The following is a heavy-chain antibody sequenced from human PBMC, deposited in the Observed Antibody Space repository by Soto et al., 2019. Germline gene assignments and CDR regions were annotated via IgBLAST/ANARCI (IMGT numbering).Heavy chain of an antibody. CDR1: AGSFTDGRYT. D-gene: IGHD3-3*01. Sequence: SETLSLTCTASAGSFTDGRYTWIWVGRAPGKGLEWNGYVDQTGTTRYNPSFKSGVSVSMGTSKNQCSLNLDSATAADTAVYFCASDFDYFDSWGQGTLVTVSS. CDR2: VDQTGTT. CDR3: ASDFDYFDS. J-gene: IGHJ4*02. V-gene: IGHV4-61*01.